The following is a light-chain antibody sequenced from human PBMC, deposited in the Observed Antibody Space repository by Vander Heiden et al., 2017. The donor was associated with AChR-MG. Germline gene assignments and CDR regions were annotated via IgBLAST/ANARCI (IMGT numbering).Light chain of an antibody. Sequence: QSVLTQPPPVSGAPGQRVTISCTGSSSNIGAGYDVHWYQQLPGTAPKLLIYDNSNRTSGVPDRFSGSKSGTSASLAITALQAEDEADYYCQSYDSSLSGSVFGGGTKLTVL. V-gene: IGLV1-40*01. CDR3: QSYDSSLSGSV. J-gene: IGLJ3*02. CDR2: DNS. CDR1: SSNIGAGYD.